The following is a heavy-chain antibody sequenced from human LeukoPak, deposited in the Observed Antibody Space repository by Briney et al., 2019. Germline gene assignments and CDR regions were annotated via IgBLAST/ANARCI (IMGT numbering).Heavy chain of an antibody. CDR3: ARAYCYDSSGYFLYYYYYYMDV. CDR2: IYYSGST. V-gene: IGHV4-59*01. D-gene: IGHD3-22*01. J-gene: IGHJ6*03. Sequence: SETLSLTCTVSGGSISSYYWSWIRQPPGKGLEWIGYIYYSGSTNYNPSLKSRVTISVDTSKNQFSLKLSSVTAADTAVYYCARAYCYDSSGYFLYYYYYYMDVWGKGTTVTVSS. CDR1: GGSISSYY.